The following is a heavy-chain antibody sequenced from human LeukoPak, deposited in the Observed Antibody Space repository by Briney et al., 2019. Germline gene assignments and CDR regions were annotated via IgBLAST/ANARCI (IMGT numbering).Heavy chain of an antibody. J-gene: IGHJ4*02. CDR2: IYYSGNT. CDR1: GGSFSTGGYY. CDR3: TRGYSSTWYEDN. Sequence: SETLSLTCTVSGGSFSTGGYYWSWIRQHPGKGLEWIGYIYYSGNTYYNPSLKSRVTISIDTSKNQFSLKLSSVTAADTAVYYCTRGYSSTWYEDNGGQGTLVTVSS. D-gene: IGHD6-13*01. V-gene: IGHV4-31*03.